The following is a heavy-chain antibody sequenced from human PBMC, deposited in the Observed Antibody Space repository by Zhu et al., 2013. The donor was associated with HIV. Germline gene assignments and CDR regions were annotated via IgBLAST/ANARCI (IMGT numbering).Heavy chain of an antibody. V-gene: IGHV1-2*02. Sequence: QVQLVQSGPEVRRPGASVTVSCTATGYNFNNYFISWLRQAPGQGLEWMGWINPNSGATNYAQHFQDRVTMTTDASINTAYMELTSLRTNDTAVYFCARGVGQQLLNYWGQGTPVTVSS. J-gene: IGHJ4*02. CDR1: GYNFNNYF. CDR3: ARGVGQQLLNY. CDR2: INPNSGAT. D-gene: IGHD6-13*01.